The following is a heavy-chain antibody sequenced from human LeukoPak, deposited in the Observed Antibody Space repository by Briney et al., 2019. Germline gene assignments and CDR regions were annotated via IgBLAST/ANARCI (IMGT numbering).Heavy chain of an antibody. CDR1: GFTFDDYA. J-gene: IGHJ4*02. V-gene: IGHV3-9*01. CDR3: AKDDCSSTSCLVDY. D-gene: IGHD2-2*01. CDR2: ISWNSGSI. Sequence: PGRSLRLSCAASGFTFDDYAMHWVRQAPGKGLEWVSGISWNSGSIGYADSVKGRFTISRDNAKNSLYLQMNSLRAEDTALYYCAKDDCSSTSCLVDYWGQGTLVTVSS.